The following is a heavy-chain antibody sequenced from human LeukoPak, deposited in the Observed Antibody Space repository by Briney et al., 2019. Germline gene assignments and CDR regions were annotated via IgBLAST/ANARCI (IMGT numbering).Heavy chain of an antibody. CDR2: IHTSGST. J-gene: IGHJ6*03. D-gene: IGHD1-7*01. CDR3: ARGTSLGGGTTGWYYYYYMDV. V-gene: IGHV4-4*07. CDR1: GGSISSYY. Sequence: SETLSLTCTVSGGSISSYYWSWIRQPAGKGLEWIGRIHTSGSTNYNPSLKSRVTMSVDTSKNQFSLKLSSVTAADTAVYYCARGTSLGGGTTGWYYYYYMDVWGKGTTVTVSS.